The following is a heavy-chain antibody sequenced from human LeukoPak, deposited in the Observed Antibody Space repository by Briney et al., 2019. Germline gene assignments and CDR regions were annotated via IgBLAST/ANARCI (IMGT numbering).Heavy chain of an antibody. J-gene: IGHJ5*02. D-gene: IGHD6-13*01. CDR2: IYYSGST. CDR3: AKYSSSFDWFDP. V-gene: IGHV4-59*01. CDR1: GGSISSYY. Sequence: SETLSLTCTVSGGSISSYYWSWFRQPPGKGRGWSGYIYYSGSTNYNPCLKSRVTISVDTSKNQFSLKLSSVTAADTAVYYCAKYSSSFDWFDPWGQGTLVTVSS.